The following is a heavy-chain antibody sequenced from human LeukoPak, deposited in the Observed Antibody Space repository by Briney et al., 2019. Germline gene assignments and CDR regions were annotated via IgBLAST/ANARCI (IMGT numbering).Heavy chain of an antibody. CDR1: GFTFSGSA. Sequence: GGSLRLSCAASGFTFSGSAMPWVRQASGKGLEWVGRIRSKANSYATAYAASVKGRFTISRDDSKNTAYLQMNSLKTEDTAVYYCTRHTVVTGPFDYWGQGTLVTVSP. CDR2: IRSKANSYAT. V-gene: IGHV3-73*01. D-gene: IGHD2-21*02. CDR3: TRHTVVTGPFDY. J-gene: IGHJ4*02.